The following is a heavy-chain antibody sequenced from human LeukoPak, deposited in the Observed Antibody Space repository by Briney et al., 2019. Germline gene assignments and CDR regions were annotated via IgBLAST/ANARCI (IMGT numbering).Heavy chain of an antibody. V-gene: IGHV3-23*01. CDR1: GFTFSSYA. J-gene: IGHJ4*02. CDR2: ISGSGGST. D-gene: IGHD3-3*01. CDR3: ASVDLRQYYDFWSGYEKNFDY. Sequence: GGSLRLSCAASGFTFSSYAMSWVRQAPGKGLEWVSAISGSGGSTYYADSVKGRFTISRDNSKNTLYLQMNSLRAEDTAVYYCASVDLRQYYDFWSGYEKNFDYWGQGTLVTVSS.